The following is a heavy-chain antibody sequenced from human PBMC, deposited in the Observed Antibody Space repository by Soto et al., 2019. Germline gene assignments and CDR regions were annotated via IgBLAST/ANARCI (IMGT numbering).Heavy chain of an antibody. Sequence: GGSLRLSCAGSGFTFSRYVMSWVRQAPGKGLEWVSAISGSGGSTYFADSVKGRFTISRDNSKNTLYLQMNRLRAEDTAVYYCAKVSGDQLLSTFDYWGQGTLVTVSS. CDR2: ISGSGGST. CDR3: AKVSGDQLLSTFDY. V-gene: IGHV3-23*01. CDR1: GFTFSRYV. J-gene: IGHJ4*02. D-gene: IGHD2-2*01.